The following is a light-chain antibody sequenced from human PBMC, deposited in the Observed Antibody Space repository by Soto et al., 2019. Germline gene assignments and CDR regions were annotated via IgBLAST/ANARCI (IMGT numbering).Light chain of an antibody. V-gene: IGKV1-5*01. CDR2: DAS. CDR3: QQYNTYGLT. Sequence: DIQMTQSPSTLSASVGDRVSITCRASQSVGNSLAWYQQRPGKAPKLLIFDASTLESGVPSKFSGSGSDTEFTFTISGLQPDDSATYYCQQYNTYGLTFGGGTKVDIK. CDR1: QSVGNS. J-gene: IGKJ4*02.